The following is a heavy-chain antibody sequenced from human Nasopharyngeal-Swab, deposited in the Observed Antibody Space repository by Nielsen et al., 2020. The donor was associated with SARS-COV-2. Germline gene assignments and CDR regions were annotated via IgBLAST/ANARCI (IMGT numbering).Heavy chain of an antibody. Sequence: SETLSLTCTVSGGSISSGSYYWSWIRQPAGKGLEWIGRIYTSGSTNYNPSLKSRVTISVDTSKNQFSLKLSSVTAADTAVYYCARDSSRRSRGSYYYGMDVWGQGTTVTVSS. CDR1: GGSISSGSYY. CDR2: IYTSGST. V-gene: IGHV4-61*02. J-gene: IGHJ6*02. D-gene: IGHD3-3*01. CDR3: ARDSSRRSRGSYYYGMDV.